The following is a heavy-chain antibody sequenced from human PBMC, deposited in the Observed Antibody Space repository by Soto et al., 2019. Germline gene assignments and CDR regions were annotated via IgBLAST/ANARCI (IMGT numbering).Heavy chain of an antibody. CDR3: ARVGRSFGVVILFIDY. J-gene: IGHJ4*02. D-gene: IGHD3-3*01. CDR1: GGSISSGDYY. V-gene: IGHV4-31*03. CDR2: ISYSGST. Sequence: SETLSLTCTVSGGSISSGDYYWSWLRQHPGKGLEWIGYISYSGSTYYTPTLKSRLTMSVDASRNQFSLRLTSVTAADTAVYYCARVGRSFGVVILFIDYWGQGALVTVPQ.